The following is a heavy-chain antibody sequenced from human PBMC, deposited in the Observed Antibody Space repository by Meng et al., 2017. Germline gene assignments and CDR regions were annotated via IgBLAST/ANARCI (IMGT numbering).Heavy chain of an antibody. J-gene: IGHJ4*02. D-gene: IGHD6-19*01. CDR1: GFTFSSYA. CDR2: IWYDGSNK. CDR3: ASSSDPYSSGWYLQVLDY. V-gene: IGHV3-33*08. Sequence: GESLKISCAASGFTFSSYAMHWVRQAPGKGLEWVAVIWYDGSNKYYADSVKGRFTISRDNSKNTLYLQMNSLRAEDTAVYYCASSSDPYSSGWYLQVLDYWGQGTLVTVSS.